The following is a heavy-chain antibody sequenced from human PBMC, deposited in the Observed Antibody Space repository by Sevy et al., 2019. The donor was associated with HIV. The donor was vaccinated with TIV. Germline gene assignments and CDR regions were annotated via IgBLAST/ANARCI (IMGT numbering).Heavy chain of an antibody. V-gene: IGHV3-30-3*01. Sequence: GGSLRLSCVASGFAFSNYYAMHWVRQAPGKGLEWVALISYDGSDKYYADSVKGRFTISRDNFKNTLFLQMNSLTTEDTAVYYCARPRANYVDHYFFPAMDVWGQGTTVTVSS. CDR1: GFAFSNYYA. CDR2: ISYDGSDK. D-gene: IGHD4-17*01. CDR3: ARPRANYVDHYFFPAMDV. J-gene: IGHJ6*02.